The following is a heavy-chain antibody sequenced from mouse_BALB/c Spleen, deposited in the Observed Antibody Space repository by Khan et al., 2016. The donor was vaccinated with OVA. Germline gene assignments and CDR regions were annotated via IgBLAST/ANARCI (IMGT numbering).Heavy chain of an antibody. CDR3: VRDGAYHRNDGWFAY. CDR1: GYTFTSYT. D-gene: IGHD2-14*01. Sequence: QVQLQQPGAELARPGASVKMSCKASGYTFTSYTIYWIKLRPGQGLEGIGFINPSNGYTNYNQKFKDKATLTADKSSTTVYMQLSSLTSDDSAVYNCVRDGAYHRNDGWFAYWGQGTLVTVSA. J-gene: IGHJ3*01. CDR2: INPSNGYT. V-gene: IGHV1-4*01.